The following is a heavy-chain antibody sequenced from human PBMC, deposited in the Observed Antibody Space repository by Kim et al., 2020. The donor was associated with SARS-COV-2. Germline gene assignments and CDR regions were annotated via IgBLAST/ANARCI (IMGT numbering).Heavy chain of an antibody. CDR1: GGSISSSSYY. D-gene: IGHD6-6*01. V-gene: IGHV4-39*01. Sequence: SETLSLTCTVSGGSISSSSYYWGWIRQPPGKGLEWIGSIYYSGSTYYNPSLKSLVTISVDTSKNQYSLKLSSVTAADTAVYYCARHGATRGLSYYYYYMDVWGKGTTVTVSS. CDR2: IYYSGST. CDR3: ARHGATRGLSYYYYYMDV. J-gene: IGHJ6*03.